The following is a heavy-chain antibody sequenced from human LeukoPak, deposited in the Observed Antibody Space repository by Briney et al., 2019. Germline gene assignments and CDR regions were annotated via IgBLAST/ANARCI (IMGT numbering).Heavy chain of an antibody. D-gene: IGHD5-12*01. Sequence: GGSLRLSCAACGFTFSSYAMSLVRQAPGKGLEWVSAISGSGGSTYYADSVKGRFTISRDNSKNTLYLQMNSLRGEDTAVYYCARVGYRSSTDFDYWGQGTLVTVSS. CDR2: ISGSGGST. CDR1: GFTFSSYA. J-gene: IGHJ4*02. CDR3: ARVGYRSSTDFDY. V-gene: IGHV3-23*01.